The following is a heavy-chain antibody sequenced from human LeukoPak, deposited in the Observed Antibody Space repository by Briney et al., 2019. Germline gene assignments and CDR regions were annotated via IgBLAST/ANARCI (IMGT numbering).Heavy chain of an antibody. D-gene: IGHD3-22*01. CDR2: INHSGST. CDR3: ARGPTTYYYDSSGYFDY. V-gene: IGHV4-34*01. J-gene: IGHJ4*02. CDR1: GGSFSGYY. Sequence: SETLSLTCAVYGGSFSGYYWSWIRQPPGKGLEWIGEINHSGSTNYNPSLKSRVTLSVDTSKNQFSLKLSSVTAADTAVYYCARGPTTYYYDSSGYFDYWGQGTLVTVSS.